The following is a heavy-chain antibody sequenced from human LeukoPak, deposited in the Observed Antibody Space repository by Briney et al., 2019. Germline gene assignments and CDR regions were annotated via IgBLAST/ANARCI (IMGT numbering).Heavy chain of an antibody. CDR1: GGSISSYY. Sequence: SETLSLTCTVSGGSISSYYWSWIRQPPGKGLEWIGYIYYSGSTNYNPSLKSRVTISVDTSKNQFSLKLSSVTAADTAVYYCARVLGSGWYGHDAFDIWGQGTMVTVSS. V-gene: IGHV4-59*01. CDR3: ARVLGSGWYGHDAFDI. J-gene: IGHJ3*02. CDR2: IYYSGST. D-gene: IGHD6-19*01.